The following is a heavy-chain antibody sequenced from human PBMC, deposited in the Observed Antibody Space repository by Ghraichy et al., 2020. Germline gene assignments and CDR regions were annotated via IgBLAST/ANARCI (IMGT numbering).Heavy chain of an antibody. CDR2: ISAYNDNT. CDR3: ARAVGCGAECYSIYYYVMDV. V-gene: IGHV1-18*01. D-gene: IGHD2-21*01. Sequence: ASVKVSCKASGYTFSDHGISWVRQAPGQGLEWMGWISAYNDNTNYAQKFQGRLTMTTDTSTSTAYMELRSLTSDDTAGYSCARAVGCGAECYSIYYYVMDVWGQGTTVTVSS. CDR1: GYTFSDHG. J-gene: IGHJ6*02.